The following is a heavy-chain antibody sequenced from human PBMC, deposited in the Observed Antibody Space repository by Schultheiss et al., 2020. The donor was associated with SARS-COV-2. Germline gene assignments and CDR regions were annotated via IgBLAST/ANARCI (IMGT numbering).Heavy chain of an antibody. CDR3: ARHLGYYDIFTGHFYSYGMDV. J-gene: IGHJ6*02. V-gene: IGHV4-31*03. CDR1: GGSISRGGYY. CDR2: IYYSGST. D-gene: IGHD3-9*01. Sequence: SCTVSGGSISRGGYYWSWIRQHPGKGLEWIGYIYYSGSTFYNPSLESRVTISVDTSKNQFSLKLSSVTAADTAVYYCARHLGYYDIFTGHFYSYGMDVWGQGTTVTVSS.